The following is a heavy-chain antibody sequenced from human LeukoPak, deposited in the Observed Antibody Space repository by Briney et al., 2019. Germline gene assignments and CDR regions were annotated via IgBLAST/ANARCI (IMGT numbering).Heavy chain of an antibody. J-gene: IGHJ5*02. Sequence: GGSLRLSCAASGFRFSTNWMSWVRQAPGKGLEWVANIKGDGSEKYYGDSVKGRFTISRDNAKNSLFLQMNSLRAEDTAVYFCARGGHWLDPWGQGTMVTVSS. V-gene: IGHV3-7*01. CDR1: GFRFSTNW. CDR2: IKGDGSEK. CDR3: ARGGHWLDP.